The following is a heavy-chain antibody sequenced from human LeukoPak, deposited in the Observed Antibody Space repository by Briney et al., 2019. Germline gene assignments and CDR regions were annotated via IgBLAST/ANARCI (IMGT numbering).Heavy chain of an antibody. J-gene: IGHJ4*02. CDR1: GFTFSDYG. Sequence: GGSLRLSCAAAGFTFSDYGMNWVRQAPGKGLEWVSGISGSGISTYYADSVKGRFTISRDNSKNTLYLQMNTLRAEDTAVYYCARDRHKYNYDSGGYPPYWGQGTLVTVSS. CDR3: ARDRHKYNYDSGGYPPY. CDR2: ISGSGIST. D-gene: IGHD3-22*01. V-gene: IGHV3-23*01.